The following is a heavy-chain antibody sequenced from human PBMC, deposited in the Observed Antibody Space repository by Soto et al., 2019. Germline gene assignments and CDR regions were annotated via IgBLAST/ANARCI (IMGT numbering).Heavy chain of an antibody. Sequence: GGSLRLSCAASGFPFSVYAMAWVRQAPGKGLEWVSTIADTIGTSYYADSVKGRFTLSRDISTNTLHLQMNSLRVDDTAVYYCAQAKWLLVGDYFDSWGQGTLVTVYS. CDR1: GFPFSVYA. J-gene: IGHJ4*02. V-gene: IGHV3-23*01. CDR3: AQAKWLLVGDYFDS. CDR2: IADTIGTS. D-gene: IGHD3-22*01.